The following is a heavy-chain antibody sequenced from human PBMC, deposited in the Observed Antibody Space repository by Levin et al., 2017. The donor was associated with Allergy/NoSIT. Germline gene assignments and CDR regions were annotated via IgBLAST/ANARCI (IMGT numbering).Heavy chain of an antibody. CDR2: IYYSGST. J-gene: IGHJ5*02. V-gene: IGHV4-30-4*01. Sequence: SETLSLTCTVSGGSISSGDYYWSWIRQPPGKGLEWIGYIYYSGSTYYNPSLKSRVTISVDTSKNQFSLKLSSVTAADTAVYYCARGVTMVRFDPWGQGTLVTVSS. CDR3: ARGVTMVRFDP. CDR1: GGSISSGDYY. D-gene: IGHD3-10*01.